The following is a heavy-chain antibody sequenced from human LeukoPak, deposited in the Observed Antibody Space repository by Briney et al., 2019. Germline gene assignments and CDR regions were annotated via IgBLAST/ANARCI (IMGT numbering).Heavy chain of an antibody. D-gene: IGHD3-10*01. Sequence: GGSLRLSCAASGFTFSSYSMNWVRQAPGKGLEWVSSISSSSSYIYYADSVKGRFTISRDNAKNSLYLQMNSLRAEDTAVYYCTRVGRFGDPTLDYWGQGTLVTVSS. J-gene: IGHJ4*02. CDR3: TRVGRFGDPTLDY. CDR1: GFTFSSYS. V-gene: IGHV3-21*01. CDR2: ISSSSSYI.